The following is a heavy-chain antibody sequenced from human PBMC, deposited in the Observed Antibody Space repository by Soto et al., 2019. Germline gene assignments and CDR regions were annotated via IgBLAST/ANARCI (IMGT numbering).Heavy chain of an antibody. Sequence: SETLSLTCAVYGGSFSGYYWSWIRQPPGKGLEWIGEINHSGSTNYNPSLKSRVTISVDTSKNQFSLKLSSVTAADTAVYYCARGSLYYYGSGSYSSYYYYGMDVWGQGTTVTVSS. CDR1: GGSFSGYY. CDR3: ARGSLYYYGSGSYSSYYYYGMDV. V-gene: IGHV4-34*01. D-gene: IGHD3-10*01. J-gene: IGHJ6*02. CDR2: INHSGST.